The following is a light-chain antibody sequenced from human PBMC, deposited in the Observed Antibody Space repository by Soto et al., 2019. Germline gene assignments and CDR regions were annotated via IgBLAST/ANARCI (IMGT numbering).Light chain of an antibody. Sequence: QSALTQPRSVSGSPGQSVSISCAGTSTDYGGYKYVSWYQQHPGKAPKLIIYEVTHRPSGVSNRFSGSKSGNTASLTISGLQAEDEADYYCSSYTASNILEVFGTGTKLTVL. V-gene: IGLV2-14*01. CDR3: SSYTASNILEV. CDR2: EVT. J-gene: IGLJ1*01. CDR1: STDYGGYKY.